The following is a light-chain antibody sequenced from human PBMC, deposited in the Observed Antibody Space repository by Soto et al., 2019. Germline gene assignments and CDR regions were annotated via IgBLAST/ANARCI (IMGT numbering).Light chain of an antibody. V-gene: IGKV3-15*01. CDR1: QTVPSR. Sequence: EIVMTQSPATLSVSPGEGVTLSCRASQTVPSRIAWYHQKPGQAPSFLIYGASTSATSVPDRLSGTGAGTEFTLTISSLKYEDYAVYYCQQYKTWPPITCGQGTRLEIK. CDR3: QQYKTWPPIT. J-gene: IGKJ5*01. CDR2: GAS.